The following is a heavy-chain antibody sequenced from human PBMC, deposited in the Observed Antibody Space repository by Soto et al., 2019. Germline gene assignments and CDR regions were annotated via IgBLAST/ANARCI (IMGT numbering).Heavy chain of an antibody. Sequence: EVQLVESGGGLIQPGESLRLSCAASGFTVSDNYMSWVRRAPGKGLEWVSVLYSHGHTYYAESVKGRFTISRDNSKNTLYLQMNSLRAEDTDMYYCARGRGNGWFYLDSWGQGTLVTVSS. D-gene: IGHD6-19*01. V-gene: IGHV3-53*01. CDR1: GFTVSDNY. J-gene: IGHJ4*02. CDR2: LYSHGHT. CDR3: ARGRGNGWFYLDS.